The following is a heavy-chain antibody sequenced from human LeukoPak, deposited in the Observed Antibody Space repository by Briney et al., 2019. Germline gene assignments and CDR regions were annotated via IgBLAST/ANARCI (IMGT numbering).Heavy chain of an antibody. Sequence: ASVKVSCKASGYTFTGYYMHWVRQAPGQGLEWMGWMNPNSGNTGYAQKLQGRVTMTRNTSISTAYMELSSLRSEDTAVYYCARSKRAAVLRYFDWLLWGWGQGTLVTVSS. CDR2: MNPNSGNT. J-gene: IGHJ4*02. CDR1: GYTFTGYY. CDR3: ARSKRAAVLRYFDWLLWG. V-gene: IGHV1-8*02. D-gene: IGHD3-9*01.